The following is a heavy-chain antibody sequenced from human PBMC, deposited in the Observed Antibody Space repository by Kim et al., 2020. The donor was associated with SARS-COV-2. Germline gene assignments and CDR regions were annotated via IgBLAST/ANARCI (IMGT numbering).Heavy chain of an antibody. Sequence: ASVKVSCKGSGYTFSNDGIHWVRQAPGQSLEWMGGIRTGDGFTVYSEKFQGRSTFTRDTSASAAYMELSSLRSEDSAVYYCARLVGPTAIDLDFWGEGTLDPLS. CDR1: GYTFSNDG. CDR2: IRTGDGFT. CDR3: ARLVGPTAIDLDF. J-gene: IGHJ4*02. D-gene: IGHD1-26*01. V-gene: IGHV1-3*04.